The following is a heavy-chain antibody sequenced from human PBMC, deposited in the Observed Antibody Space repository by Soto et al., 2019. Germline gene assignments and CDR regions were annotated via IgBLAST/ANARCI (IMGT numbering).Heavy chain of an antibody. CDR2: IIPILGIA. CDR1: GGTFSSYT. V-gene: IGHV1-69*02. J-gene: IGHJ6*02. D-gene: IGHD4-4*01. Sequence: SVKVSCKASGGTFSSYTISWVRQAPGQGLEWMGRIIPILGIANYAQKFQGRVTITADKSTSTAYMELSSLRSEDTAVYYCARVTVTTFCFPPQSYYYYVMYFWGQGSTVTVSS. CDR3: ARVTVTTFCFPPQSYYYYVMYF.